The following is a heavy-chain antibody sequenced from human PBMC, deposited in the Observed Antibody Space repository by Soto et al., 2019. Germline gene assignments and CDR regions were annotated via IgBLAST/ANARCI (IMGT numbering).Heavy chain of an antibody. J-gene: IGHJ4*02. CDR1: GFTFSSYL. D-gene: IGHD2-2*01. Sequence: GGSLRLSCAASGFTFSSYLMHWVRQAPGKGLVWVSRINSDGSSTSYADSVKGRFTISRDNAKNTLYLQMNSLRAEDTAVYYCASSPIVVVPAASDYWGQGTLVTVSS. CDR2: INSDGSST. CDR3: ASSPIVVVPAASDY. V-gene: IGHV3-74*01.